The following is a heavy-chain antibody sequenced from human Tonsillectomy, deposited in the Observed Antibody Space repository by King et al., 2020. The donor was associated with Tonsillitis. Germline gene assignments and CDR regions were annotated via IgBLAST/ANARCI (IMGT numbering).Heavy chain of an antibody. D-gene: IGHD1-1*01. Sequence: VQLVESGGGVVQPGRSLRLSCEASGISFRSYAMHWVRQAPGKGLEWVAVTSYDGSNKYYADSVKGRFTISRDNSKNTLYVQMNSLRAEDTAVYYCARDRSWNDAFDYWGQGTLVTVSS. CDR1: GISFRSYA. CDR2: TSYDGSNK. J-gene: IGHJ4*02. CDR3: ARDRSWNDAFDY. V-gene: IGHV3-30*01.